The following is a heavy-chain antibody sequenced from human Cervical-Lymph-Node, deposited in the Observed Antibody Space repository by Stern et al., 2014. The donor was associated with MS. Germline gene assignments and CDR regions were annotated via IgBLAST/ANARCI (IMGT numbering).Heavy chain of an antibody. V-gene: IGHV4-59*01. CDR2: IYHTGSV. Sequence: QVQLQESGPGLVKPSETLSLTCTVSGGSLRSYYWNWIRQAPGKGLEWLGFIYHTGSVNYNPSLSRRVAMSVDTSKNQFSLTVSSVTAADTAVYYCAREGEYCSGSRCYPFLDYWGQGTLVTVSS. CDR3: AREGEYCSGSRCYPFLDY. J-gene: IGHJ4*02. D-gene: IGHD2-15*01. CDR1: GGSLRSYY.